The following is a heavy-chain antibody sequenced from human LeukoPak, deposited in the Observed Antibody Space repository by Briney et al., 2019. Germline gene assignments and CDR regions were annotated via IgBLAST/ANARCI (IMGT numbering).Heavy chain of an antibody. D-gene: IGHD3-10*01. CDR1: GGSTSSYY. CDR2: IYTSGST. CDR3: ARLYYYDAFDI. J-gene: IGHJ3*02. V-gene: IGHV4-4*09. Sequence: SETLSLTCTVSGGSTSSYYWSWIRQPPGKGLEWIGYIYTSGSTNYNPSLKSRVTISVDTSKNQFSLKLSSVTAADTAVYYCARLYYYDAFDIWGQGTMVAVSS.